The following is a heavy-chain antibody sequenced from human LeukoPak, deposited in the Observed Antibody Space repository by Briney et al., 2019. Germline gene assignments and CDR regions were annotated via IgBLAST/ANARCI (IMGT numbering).Heavy chain of an antibody. CDR2: IYYSGST. D-gene: IGHD3-22*01. Sequence: SETLSLTCTVSGGSISSYYWSWIRQPPGKGLEWIGYIYYSGSTNYNPSLKSRVTISVDTSKNQFSLKLSSVTAADTAVYYCARWRWDYYDSSGYDYWGQGTLVTVSS. V-gene: IGHV4-59*08. CDR1: GGSISSYY. J-gene: IGHJ4*02. CDR3: ARWRWDYYDSSGYDY.